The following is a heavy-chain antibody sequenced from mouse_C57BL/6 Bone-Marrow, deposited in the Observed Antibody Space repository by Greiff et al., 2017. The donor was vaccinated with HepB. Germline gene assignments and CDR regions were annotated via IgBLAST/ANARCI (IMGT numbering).Heavy chain of an antibody. CDR2: IDPNSGGT. CDR3: ARERAWDCFAY. J-gene: IGHJ3*01. CDR1: GYTFTSYW. D-gene: IGHD4-1*01. Sequence: QVQLKQPGAELVKPGASVKLSCKASGYTFTSYWMHWVKQRPGRGLEWIGRIDPNSGGTKYNEKFKSKATLTVDKPSSPAYMQLSSLTSEDSAVYYCARERAWDCFAYWGQGTRVTVSA. V-gene: IGHV1-72*01.